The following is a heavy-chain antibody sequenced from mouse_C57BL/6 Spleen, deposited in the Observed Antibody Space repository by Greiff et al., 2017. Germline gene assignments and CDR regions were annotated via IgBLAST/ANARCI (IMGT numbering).Heavy chain of an antibody. V-gene: IGHV1-63*01. CDR2: IYPGGGST. CDR1: GYTFTNYW. J-gene: IGHJ1*03. Sequence: QVQLKESGAELVRPGTSVKMSCKASGYTFTNYWIGWAKQRPGHGLEWIGDIYPGGGSTNYNEKFKGKATLTADKSSSTAYMQFSSLTSEDSAIYYCARGYDPYWYFDVWGTGTTVTVSS. D-gene: IGHD2-3*01. CDR3: ARGYDPYWYFDV.